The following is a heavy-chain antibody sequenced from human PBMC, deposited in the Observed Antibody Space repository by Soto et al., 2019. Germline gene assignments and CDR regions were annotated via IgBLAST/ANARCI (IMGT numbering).Heavy chain of an antibody. V-gene: IGHV1-2*04. J-gene: IGHJ3*02. CDR2: INPNSGGT. CDR1: GYTFTGYY. D-gene: IGHD1-1*01. CDR3: ARGRERRGEGAFDI. Sequence: QVQLVQSGAEVKKPGASVKVSCKASGYTFTGYYMHWVRQAPGQGLEWMGGINPNSGGTNYAQKFQGWVTMTRDTAISTAYMEGSRLRSDDTAVYYCARGRERRGEGAFDIWGQGTMVTVSS.